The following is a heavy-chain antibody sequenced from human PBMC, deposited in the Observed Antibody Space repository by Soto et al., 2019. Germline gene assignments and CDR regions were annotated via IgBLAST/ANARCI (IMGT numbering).Heavy chain of an antibody. CDR3: ARDDLRRNEALDI. CDR2: TNKDGASS. Sequence: EEQLVESGGDFVQPGGSLRLSCEASGFTFSAFWMHWVRHVPGEGLMWISRTNKDGASSEYADSVKGRFSVSRDNAKNTMFLHMTGLRAEDTAVYYCARDDLRRNEALDIWGQGTVVTVSS. J-gene: IGHJ3*02. D-gene: IGHD2-21*01. V-gene: IGHV3-74*01. CDR1: GFTFSAFW.